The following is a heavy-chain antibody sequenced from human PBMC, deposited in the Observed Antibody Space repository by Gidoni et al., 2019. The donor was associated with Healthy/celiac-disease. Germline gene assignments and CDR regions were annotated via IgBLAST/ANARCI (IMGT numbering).Heavy chain of an antibody. Sequence: EVQLVESGGGLVQPGGTLRLSCAASGFTFSSYWMSWVRQAPGKGLEWVANIKQDGSVKYYVDSVKGRFTISRDNAKNSLYLQMNSLRAEDTAVYYCARVGGSSSVYYYYGMDVWGQGTTVTVSS. CDR2: IKQDGSVK. CDR1: GFTFSSYW. J-gene: IGHJ6*02. CDR3: ARVGGSSSVYYYYGMDV. D-gene: IGHD6-6*01. V-gene: IGHV3-7*01.